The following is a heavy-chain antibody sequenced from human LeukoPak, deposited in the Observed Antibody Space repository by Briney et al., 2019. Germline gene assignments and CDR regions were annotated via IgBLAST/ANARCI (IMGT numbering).Heavy chain of an antibody. D-gene: IGHD4-23*01. J-gene: IGHJ4*02. Sequence: SETLSLTCAVSGGSISSGGYSWSWIRQPPGKGLEWIGYIYHSGSTYYNPSLKSRVTISVDRSKNQFSLKLSSVTAADTAVYYCASGYGGSDFDYWGQGTLVTVSS. CDR2: IYHSGST. CDR1: GGSISSGGYS. V-gene: IGHV4-30-2*01. CDR3: ASGYGGSDFDY.